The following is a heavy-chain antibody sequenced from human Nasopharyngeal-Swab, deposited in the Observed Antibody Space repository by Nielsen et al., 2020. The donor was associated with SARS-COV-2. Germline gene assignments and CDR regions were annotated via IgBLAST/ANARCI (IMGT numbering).Heavy chain of an antibody. D-gene: IGHD5-18*01. V-gene: IGHV3-7*03. CDR1: GFTFSSYW. Sequence: GESLKTSCAASGFTFSSYWMSWVRQAPGKGPEWVANIKQGGSEKYYVDSVKSRFTISRDNAKNTLYLQMNSLRAENTAVYYCARVNRGTGIQLWSRIYYYYMDVWGQGTTVTVSS. J-gene: IGHJ6*03. CDR2: IKQGGSEK. CDR3: ARVNRGTGIQLWSRIYYYYMDV.